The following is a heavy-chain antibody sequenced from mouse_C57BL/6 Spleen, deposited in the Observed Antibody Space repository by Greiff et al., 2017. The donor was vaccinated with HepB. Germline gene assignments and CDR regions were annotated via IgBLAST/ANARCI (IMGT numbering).Heavy chain of an antibody. CDR3: ARGLRLPDY. Sequence: QVQLQQSGAELMKPGASVKLSCKATGYTFTGYWIEWVKQRPGHGLEWIGMIHPNSGSTNYNEKFKSKATLTVDKSSSTAYMQLSSLTSEDSAVYYCARGLRLPDYWGQGTTLTVSS. CDR2: IHPNSGST. CDR1: GYTFTGYW. D-gene: IGHD3-2*02. V-gene: IGHV1-64*01. J-gene: IGHJ2*01.